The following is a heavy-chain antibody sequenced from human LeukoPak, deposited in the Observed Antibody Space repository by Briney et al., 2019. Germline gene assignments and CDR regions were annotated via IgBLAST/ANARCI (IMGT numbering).Heavy chain of an antibody. CDR3: AGTYYYDSRGYYPSFDY. J-gene: IGHJ4*02. D-gene: IGHD3-22*01. V-gene: IGHV1-3*01. CDR1: GYSFTDYA. CDR2: INAANGST. Sequence: ASVKVSCKASGYSFTDYAMHWVRQAPGQRLEWMGWINAANGSTKYSQKFQGRVTITRDTSASRAYMELSSLRSEDTAVYYCAGTYYYDSRGYYPSFDYWGQGTLVNVSS.